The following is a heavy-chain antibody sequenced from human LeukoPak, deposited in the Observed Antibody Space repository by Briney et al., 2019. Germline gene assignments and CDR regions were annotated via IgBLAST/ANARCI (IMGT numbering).Heavy chain of an antibody. V-gene: IGHV3-48*02. CDR2: ISSSSSTI. Sequence: GGSLRLSCAASGFTLSTYTMNWVRQAPGKGLQWFSYISSSSSTIYYADSVKGRFTISRDNAKNSLYLQMNSLRDEDAAVYYCAREYSSSSGRAFDIWGQGTMVTVSS. CDR3: AREYSSSSGRAFDI. D-gene: IGHD6-6*01. J-gene: IGHJ3*02. CDR1: GFTLSTYT.